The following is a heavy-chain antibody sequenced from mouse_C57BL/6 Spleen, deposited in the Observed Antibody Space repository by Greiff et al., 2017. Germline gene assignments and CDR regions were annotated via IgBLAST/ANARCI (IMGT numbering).Heavy chain of an antibody. CDR3: ARDLERSSHFDY. CDR2: ISYDGSN. Sequence: EVKLVESGPGLVKPSQSLSLTCSVTGYSITSGYYWNWIRQFPGNKLEWMGYISYDGSNNYNPSLKNRISITRDTSKNQFFLKLNSVTTEDTATYYCARDLERSSHFDYWGQGTTLTVSS. V-gene: IGHV3-6*01. CDR1: GYSITSGYY. D-gene: IGHD1-1*01. J-gene: IGHJ2*01.